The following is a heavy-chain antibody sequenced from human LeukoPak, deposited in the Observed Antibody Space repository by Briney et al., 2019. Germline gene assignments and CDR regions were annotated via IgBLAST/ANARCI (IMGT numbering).Heavy chain of an antibody. Sequence: SETLSLTCTVSGGSVSSGSYYWSWIRQSPGKGLEWIGYIYSSGSTNYNPSLKSRVTMSADTSTDQLSLRLISVTAADTAVYYCARTVSGDYYGMDVWGQGTTVTVSS. D-gene: IGHD1-26*01. CDR1: GGSVSSGSYY. CDR3: ARTVSGDYYGMDV. J-gene: IGHJ6*02. V-gene: IGHV4-61*01. CDR2: IYSSGST.